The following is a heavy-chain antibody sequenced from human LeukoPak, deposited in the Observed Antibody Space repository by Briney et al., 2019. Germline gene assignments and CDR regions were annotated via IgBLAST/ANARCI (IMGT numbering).Heavy chain of an antibody. Sequence: GGSLRLSCAASGFTFSSYGMLWVRQAPGKGLEGVAFIRYDGSKKYYVDSVKGRFTISRDNSKNTLYLQMNSLRAEDTAVFYCARDESGFDYPFDSWGQGTLVTVSS. J-gene: IGHJ4*02. CDR2: IRYDGSKK. CDR1: GFTFSSYG. D-gene: IGHD5-12*01. CDR3: ARDESGFDYPFDS. V-gene: IGHV3-30*02.